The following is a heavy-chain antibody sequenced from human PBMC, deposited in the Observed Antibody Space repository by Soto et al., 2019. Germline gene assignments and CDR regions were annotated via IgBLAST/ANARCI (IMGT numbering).Heavy chain of an antibody. Sequence: PGWSLRLSCAASGFSFSSYSMHWVRQAPGKGLEWVAVMSYDGSNKYYADSVKGRFTISRENSKNTLYLQMNSLRPGDTAVYYCARVYSSLDYGIDYWGQGTLVTDSS. CDR3: ARVYSSLDYGIDY. CDR1: GFSFSSYS. J-gene: IGHJ4*02. V-gene: IGHV3-30*04. D-gene: IGHD6-6*01. CDR2: MSYDGSNK.